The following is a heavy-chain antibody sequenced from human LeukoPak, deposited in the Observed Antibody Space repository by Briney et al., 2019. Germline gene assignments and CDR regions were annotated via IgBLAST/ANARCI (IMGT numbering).Heavy chain of an antibody. CDR3: ARTLTFDY. J-gene: IGHJ4*02. CDR1: GFSFSTYA. Sequence: PGGSLRLSCAASGFSFSTYAMNWVRQAPGKGLEWVSFISSSGSSIHYADSVKGRFTISRDNAKNSLYLQMNSLRAEDTAVYYCARTLTFDYWGQGTLVTVSS. CDR2: ISSSGSSI. D-gene: IGHD3-9*01. V-gene: IGHV3-48*03.